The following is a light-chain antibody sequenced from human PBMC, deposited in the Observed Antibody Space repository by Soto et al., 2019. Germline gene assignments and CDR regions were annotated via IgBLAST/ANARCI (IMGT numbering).Light chain of an antibody. J-gene: IGLJ2*01. CDR3: SSYGGSNNVV. V-gene: IGLV2-8*01. CDR1: SSDVGGYNY. CDR2: GVS. Sequence: QSALTQPPSASGSLGQSVTISCTGTSSDVGGYNYVSWYQQHPGKAPKLMIYGVSKRPSGVPDRFSGSKSGNTASLTVSGLQAEDEADYYCSSYGGSNNVVFGGGTKLTVL.